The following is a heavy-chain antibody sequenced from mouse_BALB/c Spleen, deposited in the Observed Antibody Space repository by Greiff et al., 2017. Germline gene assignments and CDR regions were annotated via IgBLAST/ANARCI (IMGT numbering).Heavy chain of an antibody. CDR2: IRLKSNNYAT. V-gene: IGHV6-6*02. CDR1: GFTFSNYW. Sequence: EVKVVESGGGLVQPGGSMKLSCVASGFTFSNYWMNWVRQSPEKGLEWVAEIRLKSNNYATHYAESVKGRFTISRDDSKSSVYLQMNNLRAEDTGIYYCTRLYRGDAMDYWGQGTSVTVSS. CDR3: TRLYRGDAMDY. D-gene: IGHD2-14*01. J-gene: IGHJ4*01.